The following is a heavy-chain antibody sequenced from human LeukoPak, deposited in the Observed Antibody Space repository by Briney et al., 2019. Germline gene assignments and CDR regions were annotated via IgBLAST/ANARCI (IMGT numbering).Heavy chain of an antibody. D-gene: IGHD4-17*01. CDR1: GFIFNNYW. J-gene: IGHJ4*02. CDR2: IKHDEIEQ. V-gene: IGHV3-7*01. Sequence: PGGSLRLSCAASGFIFNNYWMSWVRQAPGKGLEWVANIKHDEIEQYYVDSVKGRFTISRDNAKNSLFLQMNSLRVEDTAIYYCTRVPYGDYWSSDYWGQGTLVTVSS. CDR3: TRVPYGDYWSSDY.